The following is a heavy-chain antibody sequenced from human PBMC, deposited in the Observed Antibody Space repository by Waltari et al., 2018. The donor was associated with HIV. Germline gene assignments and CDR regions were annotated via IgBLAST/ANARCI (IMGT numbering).Heavy chain of an antibody. D-gene: IGHD3-10*01. CDR3: ARGGFYGSGSKVN. J-gene: IGHJ4*02. V-gene: IGHV3-7*04. Sequence: EVQLVVSGGGWVQPGGSLRLSCAASGFTFSSLWSSWVPQAPGKGLEWVANIKQDGSEKYYVDSVNGRFTSARDNAENSLYLQMNSLRAEDTAVYYCARGGFYGSGSKVNWGQGTLVTVSS. CDR2: IKQDGSEK. CDR1: GFTFSSLW.